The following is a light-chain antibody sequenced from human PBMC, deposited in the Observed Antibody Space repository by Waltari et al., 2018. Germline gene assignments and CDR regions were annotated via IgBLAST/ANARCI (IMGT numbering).Light chain of an antibody. CDR1: SSDFGAYKY. V-gene: IGLV2-14*03. Sequence: QPALPQPAPVSGSPGQSVSIPCPGHSSDFGAYKYVSWSHQHPGKAPTLIIYDVSDRPSWVSDRFSGSKSGNTASLIISGLQAEDEADYYCSSYSSSTTRVFGGGTKLTVL. J-gene: IGLJ3*02. CDR2: DVS. CDR3: SSYSSSTTRV.